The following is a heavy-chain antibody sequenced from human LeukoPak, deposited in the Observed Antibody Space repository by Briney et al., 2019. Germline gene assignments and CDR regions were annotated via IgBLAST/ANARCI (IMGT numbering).Heavy chain of an antibody. Sequence: SETLSLTCTVSGGSISSYYWSWIRQPPGNGLEWIGDIYYSGITNYNPPLKSRLTILVDTSRNKYSLNLISVTAADTAVYYCASALREWGYISTYYFEYWGQGNMVTVS. CDR3: ASALREWGYISTYYFEY. CDR1: GGSISSYY. J-gene: IGHJ4*02. V-gene: IGHV4-59*01. D-gene: IGHD5-12*01. CDR2: IYYSGIT.